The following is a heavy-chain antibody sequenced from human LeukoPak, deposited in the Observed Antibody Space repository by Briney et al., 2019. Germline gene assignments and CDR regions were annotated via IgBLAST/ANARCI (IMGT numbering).Heavy chain of an antibody. CDR2: INHSGST. CDR1: GGSFSGYY. V-gene: IGHV4-34*01. Sequence: SEILSLTCAVYGGSFSGYYWSWIRQPPGKGLEWIGEINHSGSTNYNPSLKSRVTISVDTSKNQFSLKLSSVTAADTAVYYCARGLSGWLFDYWGQGTLVTVSS. J-gene: IGHJ4*02. D-gene: IGHD6-19*01. CDR3: ARGLSGWLFDY.